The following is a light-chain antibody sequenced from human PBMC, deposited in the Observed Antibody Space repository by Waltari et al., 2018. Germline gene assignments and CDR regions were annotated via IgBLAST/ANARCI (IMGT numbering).Light chain of an antibody. J-gene: IGLJ1*01. CDR2: EVS. CDR1: SSDVGGYTY. V-gene: IGLV2-8*01. Sequence: QSALTQPPSASGSPGQSVPISCTGTSSDVGGYTYVSWYQQHPGKAPKLMIYEVSKRPSGVPDRFSGSKSGNTASLTVSGLQAEDEADYYCSSYAGSNNYVFGTGTKVTVL. CDR3: SSYAGSNNYV.